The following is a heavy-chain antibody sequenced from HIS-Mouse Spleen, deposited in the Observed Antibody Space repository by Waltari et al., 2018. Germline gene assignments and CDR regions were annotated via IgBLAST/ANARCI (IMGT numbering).Heavy chain of an antibody. J-gene: IGHJ4*02. D-gene: IGHD7-27*01. CDR1: GFTFSSYW. V-gene: IGHV3-7*01. CDR2: IKQDGSEK. Sequence: EVQLVESGGGLVQPGGSLRLSCAASGFTFSSYWMSWVRQAPGKGLECVANIKQDGSEKYYVDSVKGRFTISRDNAKNSLYLQMNSLRAEDTAVYYCARDGGTGDFDYWGQGTLVTVSS. CDR3: ARDGGTGDFDY.